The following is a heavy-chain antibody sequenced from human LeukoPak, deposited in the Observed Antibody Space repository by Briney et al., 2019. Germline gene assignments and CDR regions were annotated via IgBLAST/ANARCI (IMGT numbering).Heavy chain of an antibody. CDR3: ARGVGGYYDSSGYPFDY. D-gene: IGHD3-22*01. V-gene: IGHV4-59*01. J-gene: IGHJ4*02. CDR1: GGSIGSYY. Sequence: PSETLSLTCTVSGGSIGSYYWSWIRQPPGKGLEWIGYIYYSGSTNYNPSLKSRVTISVDTSKNQFSLKLSSVTAADTAVYYCARGVGGYYDSSGYPFDYWGQGTLVTVSS. CDR2: IYYSGST.